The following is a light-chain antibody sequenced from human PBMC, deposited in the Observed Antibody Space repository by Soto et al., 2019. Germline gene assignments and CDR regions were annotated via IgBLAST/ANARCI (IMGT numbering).Light chain of an antibody. Sequence: DIRMTQSPSSLSAFVGDTVTITCQTGPPISVYLNWYQQTSGKAPKLLIYAASSLQRGVPSRFSGSGSGTDFTLTISSLQPEDFATYYCQQNYGTTGTFGQGTKVDIK. CDR1: PPISVY. CDR3: QQNYGTTGT. CDR2: AAS. J-gene: IGKJ1*01. V-gene: IGKV1-39*01.